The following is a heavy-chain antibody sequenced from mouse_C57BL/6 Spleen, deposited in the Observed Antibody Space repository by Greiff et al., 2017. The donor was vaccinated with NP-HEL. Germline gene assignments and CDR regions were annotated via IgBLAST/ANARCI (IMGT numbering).Heavy chain of an antibody. CDR1: GYAFSSSW. V-gene: IGHV1-82*01. CDR3: AGGTAQASY. Sequence: QVQLQQSGPELVKPGASVKISCKASGYAFSSSWMNWVKQRPGKGLEWIGRIYPGDGDTNYNGKFKGKATLTADKSSSTAYMQLSSLTSEDSAVYFCAGGTAQASYWGQGTTLTVSS. J-gene: IGHJ2*01. D-gene: IGHD3-2*02. CDR2: IYPGDGDT.